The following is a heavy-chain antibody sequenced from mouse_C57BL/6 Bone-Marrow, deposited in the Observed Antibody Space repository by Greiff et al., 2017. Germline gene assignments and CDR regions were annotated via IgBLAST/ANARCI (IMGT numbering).Heavy chain of an antibody. CDR1: GYTFTSYW. CDR2: IYPGRGST. J-gene: IGHJ2*01. V-gene: IGHV1-55*01. D-gene: IGHD3-1*01. Sequence: QVQLQQPGAELVKPGASVKMSCKASGYTFTSYWITWVKQRPGQGLEWIGDIYPGRGSTNYNEQFKSKATLTVDTSSSTAYMQLSSLTAEDSAVYYWARSGYYALYYCDYWGQGTTLTVSS. CDR3: ARSGYYALYYCDY.